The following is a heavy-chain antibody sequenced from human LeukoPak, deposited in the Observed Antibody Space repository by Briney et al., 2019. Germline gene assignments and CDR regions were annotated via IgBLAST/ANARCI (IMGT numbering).Heavy chain of an antibody. Sequence: GGSLRLSCSASGFTFSGHHMNWVRQAPGKGLQWVSSISTSSSYIYYADSVKGRFTISRDNAKNSLFLQMNSLSAEDTAVYYCARDPYDSSGYYLDAFDIWGQGTMVTVSS. CDR2: ISTSSSYI. J-gene: IGHJ3*02. V-gene: IGHV3-21*01. D-gene: IGHD3-22*01. CDR3: ARDPYDSSGYYLDAFDI. CDR1: GFTFSGHH.